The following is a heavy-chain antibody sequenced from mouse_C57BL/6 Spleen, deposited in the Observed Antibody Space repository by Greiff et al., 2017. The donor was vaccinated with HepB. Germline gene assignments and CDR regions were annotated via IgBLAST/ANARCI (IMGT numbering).Heavy chain of an antibody. CDR1: GYTFTDYN. V-gene: IGHV1-22*01. CDR3: ARFPVIKGYAMDY. J-gene: IGHJ4*01. Sequence: EVQLQQSGPELVKPGASVKMSCKASGYTFTDYNMHWVKQSHGKSLEWIGYINPNNGGTSYNQKFKGKATLTVNKSSSTAYMELRSLTSEDSAVYYCARFPVIKGYAMDYWGQGTAVTVSS. CDR2: INPNNGGT.